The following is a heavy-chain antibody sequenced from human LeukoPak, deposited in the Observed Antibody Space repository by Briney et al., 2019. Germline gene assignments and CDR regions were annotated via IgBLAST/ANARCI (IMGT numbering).Heavy chain of an antibody. V-gene: IGHV1-18*01. Sequence: ASVKVSCKASGYTFNTYGISWVRQAPGQGLEWIGWISPFNGNTNYAQNVQGRATMATDTSTSTAYMDLRGLRSDDTAIYYCARDREQWVPLGALYIWGQGTMVTVSS. CDR3: ARDREQWVPLGALYI. D-gene: IGHD6-19*01. J-gene: IGHJ3*02. CDR1: GYTFNTYG. CDR2: ISPFNGNT.